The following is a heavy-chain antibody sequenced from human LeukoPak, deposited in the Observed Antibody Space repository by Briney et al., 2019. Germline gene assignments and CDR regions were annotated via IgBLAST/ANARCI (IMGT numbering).Heavy chain of an antibody. Sequence: GGSLRLSCAAFGFTFSSYWMHWVRQAPGKGLVWVSRINSDGSSTTYADSVKGRFTISRDNAKNTLYLQMNSLRAEDTAVYYCARAPYYYDTSGFLIWGQGTMVTVSS. CDR3: ARAPYYYDTSGFLI. J-gene: IGHJ3*02. V-gene: IGHV3-74*01. CDR2: INSDGSST. CDR1: GFTFSSYW. D-gene: IGHD3-22*01.